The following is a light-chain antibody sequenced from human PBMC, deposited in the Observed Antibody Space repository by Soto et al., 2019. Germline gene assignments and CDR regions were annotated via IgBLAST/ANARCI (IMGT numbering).Light chain of an antibody. CDR2: DAS. CDR1: QGISNY. V-gene: IGKV1-27*01. Sequence: DIQMTQSPSSLSSSVGDRATITCRASQGISNYLAWYQQKPGKVPKLLIYDASNLPTGVPSRFSGSGSGTDFTLTISSLQPEDVATYYCQKHNSAPPTFGQGTKVEIK. CDR3: QKHNSAPPT. J-gene: IGKJ1*01.